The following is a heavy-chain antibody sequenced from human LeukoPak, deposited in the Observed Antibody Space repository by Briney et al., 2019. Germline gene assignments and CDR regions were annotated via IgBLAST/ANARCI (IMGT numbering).Heavy chain of an antibody. D-gene: IGHD3-10*01. J-gene: IGHJ5*02. CDR2: IHYSGRT. V-gene: IGHV4-59*12. CDR3: AGSYYYGLGSRTFDP. CDR1: GGSINGDY. Sequence: PSETLSLTCSVSGGSINGDYWSWIRQTPGKGLEWIGYIHYSGRTSYNPSLKSRVTMSLDTSRNQLSLQLNSVTAADTAVYYCAGSYYYGLGSRTFDPWGQGTLVTVSS.